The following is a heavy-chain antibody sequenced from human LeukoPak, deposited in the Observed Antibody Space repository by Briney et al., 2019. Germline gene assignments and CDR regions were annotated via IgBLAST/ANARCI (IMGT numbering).Heavy chain of an antibody. J-gene: IGHJ4*02. CDR1: GGSISSGSYY. CDR3: ARPSPSDSSGYYYDY. D-gene: IGHD3-22*01. V-gene: IGHV4-61*02. CDR2: IYTSGST. Sequence: SETLSLTCTVSGGSISSGSYYWSWIRQPAGKGLEWIGRIYTSGSTNYNPSLKSRVTISVDTSKNQFSPKLSSVTAADTAVYYCARPSPSDSSGYYYDYWGQGTLVTVSS.